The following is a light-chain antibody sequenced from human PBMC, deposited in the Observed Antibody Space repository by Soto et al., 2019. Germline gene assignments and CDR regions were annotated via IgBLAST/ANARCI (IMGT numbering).Light chain of an antibody. CDR2: SNN. J-gene: IGLJ7*01. CDR3: AAWDDSLNGAV. CDR1: SSNIGSNT. Sequence: QSVLTQPPSASGTPVQRVTISCSGSSSNIGSNTVNWYQQLPGTAPKLLIYSNNQRPSGVPDRFSGSKSGTSASLAISALQSEDEADYYCAAWDDSLNGAVFGGGTQLTVL. V-gene: IGLV1-44*01.